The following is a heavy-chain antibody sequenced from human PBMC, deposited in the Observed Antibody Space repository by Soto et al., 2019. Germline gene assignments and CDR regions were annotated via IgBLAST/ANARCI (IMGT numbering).Heavy chain of an antibody. J-gene: IGHJ4*02. Sequence: GVSLRLSFAASGFTFDNYALNWFRQAPGKGLEWVSSISGSGGATYYADSVKGRFTISRDNSKSTLFLQMSSLRAEDTAVYYCARIPWHLSFDDWGQGTQVTVSS. CDR3: ARIPWHLSFDD. V-gene: IGHV3-23*01. CDR1: GFTFDNYA. CDR2: ISGSGGAT.